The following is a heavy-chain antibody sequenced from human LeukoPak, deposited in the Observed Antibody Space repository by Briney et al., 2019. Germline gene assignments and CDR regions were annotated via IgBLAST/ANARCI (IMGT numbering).Heavy chain of an antibody. J-gene: IGHJ5*02. V-gene: IGHV4-59*01. Sequence: PSEPLSLTCTVSGGSIISYYWSWIRQPPGKGLEWIGYIYYSGSTNYNPSLKSRVTISVDTSKNQFSLKLSSVTAADTAVYYCARLPVGYCSSTSCYAGDWFDPWGQGTLVTVSS. CDR2: IYYSGST. D-gene: IGHD2-2*01. CDR3: ARLPVGYCSSTSCYAGDWFDP. CDR1: GGSIISYY.